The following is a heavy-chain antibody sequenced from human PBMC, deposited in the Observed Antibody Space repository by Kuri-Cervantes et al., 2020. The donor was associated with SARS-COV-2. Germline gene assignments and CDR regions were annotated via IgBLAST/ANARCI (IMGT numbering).Heavy chain of an antibody. CDR1: GGSISSSNW. J-gene: IGHJ4*02. D-gene: IGHD3-22*01. CDR3: ARVRGHYYDSSGYPDY. CDR2: IYHSGST. V-gene: IGHV4-4*02. Sequence: GSLRLSCAASGGSISSSNWWSWVRQPPGKGLEWIGEIYHSGSTNYNPSLKSRVTISVDKSKNQFSLKLSSVTAADTAVYYCARVRGHYYDSSGYPDYWGQGTLVTVSS.